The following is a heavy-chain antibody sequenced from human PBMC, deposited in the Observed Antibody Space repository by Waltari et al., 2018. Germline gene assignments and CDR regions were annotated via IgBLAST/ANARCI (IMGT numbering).Heavy chain of an antibody. V-gene: IGHV4-34*01. CDR3: ARVGGSYIVATIAFDY. Sequence: QVQLQQWGARLLKPAETLSLTCAVSGGSFSGYYWSWIRQLPGQGLEWIGEINHSGSTNYDASLKSRVTISGDTSKNPFYLKMSCVTAADTAVYYCARVGGSYIVATIAFDYWGQGTLVTVSS. J-gene: IGHJ4*02. D-gene: IGHD5-12*01. CDR2: INHSGST. CDR1: GGSFSGYY.